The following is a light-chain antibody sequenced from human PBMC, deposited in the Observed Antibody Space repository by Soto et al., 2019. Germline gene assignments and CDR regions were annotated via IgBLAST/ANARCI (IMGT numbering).Light chain of an antibody. Sequence: QSVLTQPPSVSGAPGQRVTISCTGSSSNIGAGYDVHWYQQLPGKAPKLIIYGNSNRPSGVPDRFSGSKSGTSASLAITGLQAEDEADYYCQSYDSSRRVFGTGTKVNVL. CDR1: SSNIGAGYD. V-gene: IGLV1-40*01. CDR2: GNS. J-gene: IGLJ1*01. CDR3: QSYDSSRRV.